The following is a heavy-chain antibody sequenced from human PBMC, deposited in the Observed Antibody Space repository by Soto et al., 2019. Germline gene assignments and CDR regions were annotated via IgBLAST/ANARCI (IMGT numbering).Heavy chain of an antibody. CDR2: INSDGSST. CDR3: ARKSVSYSSSSYDYYYGMDV. CDR1: GFTFSSYW. J-gene: IGHJ6*02. Sequence: EVQLVESGGGLVQPGGSLRLSCAASGFTFSSYWMHWVRQAPGKGLVWVSRINSDGSSTSYADSVKGRFTISRDNAKNTLYLQMNSLRAEDTAVYYCARKSVSYSSSSYDYYYGMDVWGQGTTVTVSS. V-gene: IGHV3-74*01. D-gene: IGHD6-6*01.